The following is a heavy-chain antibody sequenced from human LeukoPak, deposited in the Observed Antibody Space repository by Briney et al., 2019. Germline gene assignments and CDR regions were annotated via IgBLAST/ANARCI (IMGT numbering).Heavy chain of an antibody. V-gene: IGHV3-30-3*01. CDR3: ARGALGMPGY. Sequence: GRSLRLSCAASGFTFSSYAMHWVRQAPGKGLEWVAVISYDGSNKYYADSVKGRFTISRDNSKNTLYLQMNSLRAEDTAVYYCARGALGMPGYWGQGTLITVSS. D-gene: IGHD7-27*01. CDR2: ISYDGSNK. J-gene: IGHJ4*02. CDR1: GFTFSSYA.